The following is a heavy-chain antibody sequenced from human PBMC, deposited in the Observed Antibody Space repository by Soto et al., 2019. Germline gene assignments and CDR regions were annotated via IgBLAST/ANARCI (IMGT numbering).Heavy chain of an antibody. D-gene: IGHD4-17*01. CDR3: ARVGRATVVTPAAFDI. V-gene: IGHV4-31*03. Sequence: SQARCVRSSGSAGLRRTGESHVCWIRQHPGKGLAWIGYIYYSGSTYYNPSLKSRVTISVDTSKNQFSLKLSSVTAADTAVYYCARVGRATVVTPAAFDIWGQGTMVT. CDR1: AGLRRTGESH. CDR2: IYYSGST. J-gene: IGHJ3*02.